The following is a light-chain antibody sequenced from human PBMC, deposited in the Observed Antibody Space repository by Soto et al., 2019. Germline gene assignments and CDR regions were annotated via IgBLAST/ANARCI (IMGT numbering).Light chain of an antibody. CDR2: EVS. Sequence: QSVLTQPPSASGSPGQSVTISCTGTSSDVGGYNYVSWYQQHPGKAPKLMIYEVSKRPSGVPDRFSGSKSGNTASLTVSGLQAEDEADYYCSSYAGSNKFVVVFGGGTKVTVL. V-gene: IGLV2-8*01. CDR3: SSYAGSNKFVVV. CDR1: SSDVGGYNY. J-gene: IGLJ2*01.